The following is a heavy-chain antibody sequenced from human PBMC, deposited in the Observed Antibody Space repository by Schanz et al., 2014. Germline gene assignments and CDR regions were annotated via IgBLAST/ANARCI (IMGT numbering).Heavy chain of an antibody. CDR3: ARDRGYCSGGSCLTFDY. CDR1: GFTFSSYA. CDR2: ISGSGGST. J-gene: IGHJ4*02. D-gene: IGHD2-15*01. Sequence: VQLLQFGGGVVQPGRSLRLSCAASGFTFSSYAMHWVRQAPGKGLEWVSAISGSGGSTYYADSVKGRFTISRDNSKNTLYLQMNTLRAEDTAVYYCARDRGYCSGGSCLTFDYWGQGTLVTVSS. V-gene: IGHV3-23*01.